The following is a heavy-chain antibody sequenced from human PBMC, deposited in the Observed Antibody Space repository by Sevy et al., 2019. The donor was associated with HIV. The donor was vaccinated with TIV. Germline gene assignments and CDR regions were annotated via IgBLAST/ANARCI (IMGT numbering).Heavy chain of an antibody. Sequence: GGSLRLSCAASGFSFSRYGIHWVRQAPGRGLEWVVVISHDGGTQYYADSVKGRFTVSRYNSKYTAYLEMDSLSTEDTAVYFCAKDLFGDYCLCSVDYWGQGALVTVSS. CDR1: GFSFSRYG. CDR2: ISHDGGTQ. D-gene: IGHD4-17*01. CDR3: AKDLFGDYCLCSVDY. J-gene: IGHJ4*02. V-gene: IGHV3-30*18.